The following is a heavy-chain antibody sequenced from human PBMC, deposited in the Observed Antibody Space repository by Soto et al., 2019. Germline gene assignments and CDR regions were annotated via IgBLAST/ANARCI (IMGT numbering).Heavy chain of an antibody. V-gene: IGHV3-74*01. D-gene: IGHD1-26*01. CDR1: GFTFSGYW. CDR2: INGDGSTT. CDR3: ARVCCATTSNFHY. J-gene: IGHJ1*01. Sequence: VPLVESGGGIVQPGGSLRLSCAASGFTFSGYWMHWVRQVPGKGLVWVSRINGDGSTTTYADSVKGRFTISRDNAKNTLYLQMNSLRAEDTAVYYCARVCCATTSNFHYWGQGTLVTVSS.